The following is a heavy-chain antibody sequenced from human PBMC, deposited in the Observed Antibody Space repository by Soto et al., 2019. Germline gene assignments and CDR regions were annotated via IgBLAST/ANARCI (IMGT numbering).Heavy chain of an antibody. V-gene: IGHV3-9*01. Sequence: SLRLSWAASGFTFDDYSIHWVRQAPGKGLEWVSGISGNSGSIGYEDSVKGRFTISRDNAKKSLYLNMNSLRAEDTALYYCAKDTAALRYFEWLPRGYFDYWGQGTLVTVSS. D-gene: IGHD3-9*01. CDR2: ISGNSGSI. J-gene: IGHJ4*02. CDR1: GFTFDDYS. CDR3: AKDTAALRYFEWLPRGYFDY.